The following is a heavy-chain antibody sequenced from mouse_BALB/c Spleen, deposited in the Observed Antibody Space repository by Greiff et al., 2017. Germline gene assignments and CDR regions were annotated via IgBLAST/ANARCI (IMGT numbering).Heavy chain of an antibody. CDR1: GYAFTNYL. D-gene: IGHD1-1*01. CDR2: INPGSGGT. J-gene: IGHJ4*01. V-gene: IGHV1-54*01. Sequence: QVQLQQSGAELVRPGTSVKVSCKASGYAFTNYLIEWVKQRPGQGLEWIGVINPGSGGTNYNEKFKGKATLTADKSSSTAYMQLSSLTSDDSAVYFCARFTTVGGGYYYAMDYWGQGTSVTVSS. CDR3: ARFTTVGGGYYYAMDY.